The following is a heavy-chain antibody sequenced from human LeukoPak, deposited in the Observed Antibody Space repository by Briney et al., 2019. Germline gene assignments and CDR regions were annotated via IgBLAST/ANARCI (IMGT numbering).Heavy chain of an antibody. CDR2: INPNSGGT. CDR1: GYTFTGYY. V-gene: IGHV1-2*02. J-gene: IGHJ4*02. D-gene: IGHD2-15*01. Sequence: GAPVKVSCKASGYTFTGYYMHWVRQAPGQGLEWMGWINPNSGGTNYAQKFQGRVTMTRDTSISTAYMELSRLRSDDTAVYYCASHHRGYCSGGSCYGFDYWGQGTLVTVSS. CDR3: ASHHRGYCSGGSCYGFDY.